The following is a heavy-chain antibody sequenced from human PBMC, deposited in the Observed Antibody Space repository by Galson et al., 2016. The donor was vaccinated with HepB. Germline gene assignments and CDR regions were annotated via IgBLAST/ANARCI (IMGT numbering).Heavy chain of an antibody. CDR2: LFSDGDT. D-gene: IGHD3-3*01. CDR1: GFSLTTAGVG. CDR3: AHRENSDFRSGYKPLHDALDV. V-gene: IGHV2-5*02. Sequence: PALVKPTQTLTLTCNFSGFSLTTAGVGVGWFRQPPGKALEWLAILFSDGDTHFSPSLKHRVTITKDISTSQVVLSMTNVGPVDTGTYYCAHRENSDFRSGYKPLHDALDVWGQGTRVTISS. J-gene: IGHJ3*01.